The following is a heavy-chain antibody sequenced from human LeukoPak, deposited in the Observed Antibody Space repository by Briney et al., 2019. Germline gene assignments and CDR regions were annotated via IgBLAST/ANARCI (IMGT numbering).Heavy chain of an antibody. Sequence: SETLFLTCTVSGYSISTLSNWGWIRQSPGRGLEWIGSIYHGGSTYYNPSLKSRVTISVDTSKNQFSLKLSSVTAADTAVYYCAREKALIDHYDFSGYDWEYWGQGSLVTVSS. V-gene: IGHV4-38-2*02. CDR1: GYSISTLSN. D-gene: IGHD3-22*01. CDR2: IYHGGST. CDR3: AREKALIDHYDFSGYDWEY. J-gene: IGHJ4*02.